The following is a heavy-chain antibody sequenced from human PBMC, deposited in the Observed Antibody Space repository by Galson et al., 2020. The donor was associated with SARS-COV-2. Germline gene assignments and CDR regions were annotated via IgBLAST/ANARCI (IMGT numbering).Heavy chain of an antibody. CDR1: GFTFSSYG. D-gene: IGHD1-26*01. CDR2: ISYDGSNK. Sequence: GGSLRLSCAASGFTFSSYGMHWVRQAPGKVLEWVAVISYDGSNKYYADSVKGRFTISRDNSKNTLYLQMNSLRAEDTAVYYCAKDGGSYFVPTYYYGMDVWGQGTTVTVSS. V-gene: IGHV3-30*18. J-gene: IGHJ6*02. CDR3: AKDGGSYFVPTYYYGMDV.